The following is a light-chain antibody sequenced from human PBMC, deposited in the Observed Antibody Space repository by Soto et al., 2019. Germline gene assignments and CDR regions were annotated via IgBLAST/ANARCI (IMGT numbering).Light chain of an antibody. Sequence: QSALTQPASVSGSPGQSIAISCAGTSSDVGGYNHVSWYQQYPGKAPKLMIYDVSSRPSGVSSRFSGSKSGNTASLTISGLQAEDEADYYCYSYSGSTTSYVFGPGTKVTVL. CDR3: YSYSGSTTSYV. CDR1: SSDVGGYNH. V-gene: IGLV2-14*01. J-gene: IGLJ1*01. CDR2: DVS.